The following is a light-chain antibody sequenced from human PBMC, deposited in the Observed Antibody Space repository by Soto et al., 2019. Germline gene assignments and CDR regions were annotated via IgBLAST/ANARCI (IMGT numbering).Light chain of an antibody. CDR1: QSISRT. CDR3: QQYANSPWK. CDR2: DAS. Sequence: EIVMTQSPATLSVSPWERVTLSFRASQSISRTLAWYQQKSGQPPRLLIYDASTRATGIPVRFSGSGSGIDFTLTISSLEPEDFALYHCQQYANSPWKFGQGTKVDIK. V-gene: IGKV3D-15*02. J-gene: IGKJ1*01.